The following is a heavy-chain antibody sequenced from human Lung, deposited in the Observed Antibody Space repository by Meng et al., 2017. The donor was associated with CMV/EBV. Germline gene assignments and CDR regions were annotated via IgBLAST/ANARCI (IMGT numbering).Heavy chain of an antibody. CDR1: GFTFTSYG. Sequence: QVQPAESGGGAVQAGGSLILCCAASGFTFTSYGMHWVRQAPGKGLEWVAFIRYDESDKYYGESVKGRFTISRDTSRNTLDLQMNSLRPEDTGVYYCAKDAPVLHQWGQGTLVTVSS. V-gene: IGHV3-30*02. CDR2: IRYDESDK. CDR3: AKDAPVLHQ. J-gene: IGHJ4*02.